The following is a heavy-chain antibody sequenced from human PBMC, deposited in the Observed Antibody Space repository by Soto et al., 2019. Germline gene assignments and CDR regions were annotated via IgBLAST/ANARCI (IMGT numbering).Heavy chain of an antibody. CDR2: ISAYNGNT. D-gene: IGHD4-4*01. J-gene: IGHJ6*02. CDR3: ARDDYSYISRVGTMDV. V-gene: IGHV1-18*04. CDR1: GYTFTSYG. Sequence: QVQLVQSGAEVKKPGASVKVSCKASGYTFTSYGISWVRQAPGQGLEWMGWISAYNGNTNYAQKLQARIPMTTDTSPSTAYMELRSLSSDVTAVYYCARDDYSYISRVGTMDVWGQGTTVTVSS.